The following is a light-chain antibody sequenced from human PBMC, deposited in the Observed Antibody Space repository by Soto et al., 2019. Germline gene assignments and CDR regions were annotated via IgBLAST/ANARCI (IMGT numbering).Light chain of an antibody. CDR2: AAS. J-gene: IGKJ3*01. V-gene: IGKV1-39*01. CDR3: QQSYTSPAFT. CDR1: QSIGNF. Sequence: DIQMTQSPSSLSASIGDRVSITCRASQSIGNFLNWYQQKPGKVPMLLIYAASNLHSGVPSRFSGSGSGTEFTLTISSRQLEDFAAYYCQQSYTSPAFTFGPGTRVNAK.